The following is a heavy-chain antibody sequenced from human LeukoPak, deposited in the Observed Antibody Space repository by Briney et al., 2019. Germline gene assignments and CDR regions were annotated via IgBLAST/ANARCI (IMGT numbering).Heavy chain of an antibody. V-gene: IGHV4-34*01. CDR2: INHSGST. J-gene: IGHJ5*02. D-gene: IGHD6-13*01. CDR1: GGSFSGYY. CDR3: ARHSSSWYPNWFDP. Sequence: SETLSLTCAVYGGSFSGYYWSWSRQPPGKGLEWMGEINHSGSTNYNPSLKSRVTISVDTSKNQFSLKLSSVTAADTAVYYCARHSSSWYPNWFDPWGQGTLVTVSS.